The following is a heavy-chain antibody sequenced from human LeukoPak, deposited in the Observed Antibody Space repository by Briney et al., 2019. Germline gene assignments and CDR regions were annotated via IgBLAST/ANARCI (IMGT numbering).Heavy chain of an antibody. CDR2: VFDGKTT. D-gene: IGHD5-24*01. CDR3: ASGAWATRLHS. CDR1: GESLNYYY. V-gene: IGHV4-34*12. Sequence: ASDTLSLTCAVYGESLNYYYCSWIRQSPEKGLEWIGEVFDGKTTNYNPSLKSRVTISAVTSSNQFSLNLKSVTAADTAVYYCASGAWATRLHSWAQGTLVIVSS. J-gene: IGHJ4*02.